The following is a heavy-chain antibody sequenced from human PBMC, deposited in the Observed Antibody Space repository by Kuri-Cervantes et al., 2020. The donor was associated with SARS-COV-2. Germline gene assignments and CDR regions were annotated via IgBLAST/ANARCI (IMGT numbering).Heavy chain of an antibody. Sequence: SVKVSCKASGGTFRSYGLSWVRQAPGQGLEWMGGIIPILGIANYAQKFQGRVTITADKSTSTAYMELSSLRSEDTAVYYRARAPGIAAAGGWFDPWGQGTLVTVSS. CDR1: GGTFRSYG. J-gene: IGHJ5*02. D-gene: IGHD6-13*01. CDR2: IIPILGIA. CDR3: ARAPGIAAAGGWFDP. V-gene: IGHV1-69*10.